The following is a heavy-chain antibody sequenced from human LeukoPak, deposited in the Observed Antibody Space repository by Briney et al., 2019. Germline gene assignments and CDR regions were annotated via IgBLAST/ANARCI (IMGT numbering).Heavy chain of an antibody. CDR1: GITLSNYG. CDR2: LSGSGGET. CDR3: AKRGVVIRVFLVGFHKEAYYFDS. V-gene: IGHV3-23*01. J-gene: IGHJ4*02. Sequence: SGGSLRLSCAVSGITLSNYGMSWVRQAPGKGLEWVAGLSGSGGETNYADSVQGRFTISRDNPKNTLYLQMNSLRAEDTAVYFCAKRGVVIRVFLVGFHKEAYYFDSWGQGALVTVSS. D-gene: IGHD3-10*01.